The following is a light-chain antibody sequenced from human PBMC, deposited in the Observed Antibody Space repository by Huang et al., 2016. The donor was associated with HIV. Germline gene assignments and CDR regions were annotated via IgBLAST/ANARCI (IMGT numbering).Light chain of an antibody. CDR2: DAS. CDR3: QQYHKWPPWYT. CDR1: QSVRSD. Sequence: VMTQSPATLSVSPGERATLPCRASQSVRSDLAWYQQKPGQAPMLRIYDASTRATGSASRFSGTVSGTEFTLTISSLQSEDFAVYYCQQYHKWPPWYTVGRGTKLEIK. V-gene: IGKV3-15*01. J-gene: IGKJ2*01.